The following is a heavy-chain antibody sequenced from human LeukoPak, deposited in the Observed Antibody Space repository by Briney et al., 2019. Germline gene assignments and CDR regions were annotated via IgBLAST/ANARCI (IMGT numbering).Heavy chain of an antibody. J-gene: IGHJ4*02. CDR1: GFTFSSYG. D-gene: IGHD3-22*01. CDR3: AKVPQYYYDSSGYLAY. V-gene: IGHV3-30*18. CDR2: ISYDGSNK. Sequence: GGSLRLSCAASGFTFSSYGMHWVRQAPGKGLEWAAVISYDGSNKYYADSVKGRFTISRDNSKNTLYLQMNSLRAEDTAVYYCAKVPQYYYDSSGYLAYWGQGTLVTVSS.